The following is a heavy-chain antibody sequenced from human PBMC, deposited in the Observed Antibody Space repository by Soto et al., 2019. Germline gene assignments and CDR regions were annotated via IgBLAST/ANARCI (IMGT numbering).Heavy chain of an antibody. Sequence: AVKVSCKASGGTFSSYAISWVRQAPGQGLEWMGGIIPIFGTANYAQKFQGRVTITADESTSTAYMELSSLRSEDTAVYYCARGHCSSTSCPRGYYYGMDVWGQGTTVTVSS. D-gene: IGHD2-2*01. CDR2: IIPIFGTA. J-gene: IGHJ6*02. CDR1: GGTFSSYA. CDR3: ARGHCSSTSCPRGYYYGMDV. V-gene: IGHV1-69*13.